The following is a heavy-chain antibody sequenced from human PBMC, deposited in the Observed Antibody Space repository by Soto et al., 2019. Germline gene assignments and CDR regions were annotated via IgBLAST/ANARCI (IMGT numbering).Heavy chain of an antibody. CDR1: GDSIITFY. V-gene: IGHV4-59*01. CDR2: VYYTGST. J-gene: IGHJ4*02. Sequence: SETLSLTCTVSGDSIITFYWGWSRQSPGKELEWIGYVYYTGSTNYNPSLKSRVTISVDRSKNQFSLKLTSANAADTAVYYCARGRTVRNYADDSSDYFYFFDYWGQGTQVTVSS. CDR3: ARGRTVRNYADDSSDYFYFFDY. D-gene: IGHD3-22*01.